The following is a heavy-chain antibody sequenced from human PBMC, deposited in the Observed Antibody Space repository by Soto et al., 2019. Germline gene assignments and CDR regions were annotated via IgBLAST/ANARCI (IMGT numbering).Heavy chain of an antibody. D-gene: IGHD3-22*01. J-gene: IGHJ4*02. Sequence: LSLTCTVSGGSISSGGYYWSWIRQHPGKGLEWIGYIYYSGSTYYNPSLKSRVTISVDTSKNQFSLKLSSGTAADTAVYYCARDYGPKEYYYDSSGYYPGHFDYWGQGTLVTVSS. CDR3: ARDYGPKEYYYDSSGYYPGHFDY. V-gene: IGHV4-31*03. CDR1: GGSISSGGYY. CDR2: IYYSGST.